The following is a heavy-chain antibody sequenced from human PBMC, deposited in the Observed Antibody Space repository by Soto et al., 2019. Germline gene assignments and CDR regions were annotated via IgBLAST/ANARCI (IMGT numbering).Heavy chain of an antibody. CDR1: GGSISSSSYY. D-gene: IGHD3-3*01. CDR3: ASADFWSGYLDY. J-gene: IGHJ4*02. V-gene: IGHV4-39*01. CDR2: IYYSGST. Sequence: QLQLQESGPGLVKPSETLSLTCTVSGGSISSSSYYWGWIRQPPGKGLEWIGSIYYSGSTYYNPSRKSRVTISVDTSKNQFSLKLSSVTAADTAVYYCASADFWSGYLDYWGQGTLVTVSS.